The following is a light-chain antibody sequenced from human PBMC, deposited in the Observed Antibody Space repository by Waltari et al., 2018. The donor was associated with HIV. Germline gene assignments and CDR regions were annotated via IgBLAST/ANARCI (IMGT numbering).Light chain of an antibody. CDR2: ENN. J-gene: IGLJ3*02. CDR1: SSNIGNNY. V-gene: IGLV1-51*02. CDR3: GTWDSSLSASV. Sequence: QSVLTQSPSVSAAPGQKVTISCSGSSSNIGNNYVSWYQPFPGTAPKLLIYENNKRPSGIPDRFSGSKSGTSATLGITGLQTGDEANYYCGTWDSSLSASVFGGGTELTVL.